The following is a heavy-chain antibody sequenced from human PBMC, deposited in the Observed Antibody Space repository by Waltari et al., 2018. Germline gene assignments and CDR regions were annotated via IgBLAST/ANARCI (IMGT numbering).Heavy chain of an antibody. CDR3: AKDSVGQRGYYYGMDV. V-gene: IGHV3-23*01. D-gene: IGHD3-10*01. CDR1: GFTFSSYA. Sequence: EVQLLESGGGLVQPGGSLRLSCAASGFTFSSYAMSWVRQAPGKGLEWVSAIRGSGGSTYYADSVKGRFTISRDNSNNTRYLQMNSLRAEDTAVYYCAKDSVGQRGYYYGMDVWGQGTTVTVSS. CDR2: IRGSGGST. J-gene: IGHJ6*02.